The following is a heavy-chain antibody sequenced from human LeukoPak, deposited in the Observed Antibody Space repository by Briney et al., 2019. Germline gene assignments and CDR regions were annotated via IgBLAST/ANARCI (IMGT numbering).Heavy chain of an antibody. J-gene: IGHJ6*03. D-gene: IGHD6-13*01. Sequence: PSETLSLTCAVYGGSFSGYYWSWIRQPPGKGLEWIGEINHSGSTNYNPSLKSRVTISVDTSKNQFSLKLSSVTAADTAVYYCATQTRIAAAGTELSYYYYMDVWGKGTTVTISS. CDR2: INHSGST. CDR1: GGSFSGYY. V-gene: IGHV4-34*01. CDR3: ATQTRIAAAGTELSYYYYMDV.